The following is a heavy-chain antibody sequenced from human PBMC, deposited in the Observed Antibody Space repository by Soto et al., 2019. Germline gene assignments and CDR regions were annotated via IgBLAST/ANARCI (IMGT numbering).Heavy chain of an antibody. CDR1: GFTFSSYG. D-gene: IGHD2-21*02. J-gene: IGHJ4*02. V-gene: IGHV3-33*01. CDR2: IWYDGSNK. Sequence: QVQLVESGGGVVQPGRSLRLSCAASGFTFSSYGMHWVRQAPGKGLEWVAVIWYDGSNKYYADSVKGRFTISRDNSKNTLYLQMNSLRAEDTAVYYCARDPDRGGDCYFDYWGQGTLVTVSS. CDR3: ARDPDRGGDCYFDY.